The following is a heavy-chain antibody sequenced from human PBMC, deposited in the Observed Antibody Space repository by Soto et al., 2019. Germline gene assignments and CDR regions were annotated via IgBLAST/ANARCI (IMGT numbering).Heavy chain of an antibody. D-gene: IGHD3-3*01. CDR2: ISGSGGST. V-gene: IGHV3-23*01. CDR1: GFTFSSYA. J-gene: IGHJ4*02. CDR3: AKDLAYDFWSGCLDY. Sequence: GGSLRLSCAASGFTFSSYAMSWVRQAPGKGLEWVSAISGSGGSTYYPDSVKGRFTISRDNSKNSLYLQMNSLRAEDTAVYYFAKDLAYDFWSGCLDYWGQGTLVTVSS.